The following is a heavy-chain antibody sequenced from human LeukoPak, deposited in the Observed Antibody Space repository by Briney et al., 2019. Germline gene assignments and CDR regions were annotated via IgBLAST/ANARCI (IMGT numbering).Heavy chain of an antibody. V-gene: IGHV4-39*07. J-gene: IGHJ5*02. D-gene: IGHD2-15*01. CDR1: GGSISSGSYY. CDR3: AREEHCNGGSCSDNWFDP. Sequence: SETLSLTCTVSGGSISSGSYYWGWIRQPPGKDLEWIGSIYFSGSTYYNPSLKSRVTISVDTSKDQFSLKLSSVTAADTAVYYCAREEHCNGGSCSDNWFDPWGQGTLVTVSS. CDR2: IYFSGST.